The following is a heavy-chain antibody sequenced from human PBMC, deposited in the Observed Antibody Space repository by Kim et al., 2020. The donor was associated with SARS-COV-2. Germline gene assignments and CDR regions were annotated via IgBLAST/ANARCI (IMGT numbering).Heavy chain of an antibody. V-gene: IGHV5-51*01. CDR3: ARRITMVRGVRLDGMDV. CDR2: IYPGDSDT. D-gene: IGHD3-10*01. CDR1: GYSFTSYW. J-gene: IGHJ6*02. Sequence: GESLKISCKGSGYSFTSYWIGWVRQMPGKGLEWMGIIYPGDSDTRYSPSFQGQVTISADKSISTAYLQWSSLKASDTAMYYCARRITMVRGVRLDGMDVWGQGTTVTVSS.